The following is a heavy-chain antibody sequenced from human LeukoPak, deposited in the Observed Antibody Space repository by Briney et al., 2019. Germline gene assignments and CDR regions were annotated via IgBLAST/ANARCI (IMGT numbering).Heavy chain of an antibody. CDR3: ARAEVGAVDY. CDR2: ISYDGSNK. D-gene: IGHD1-26*01. Sequence: SGGSLRLSCAASGFTFSSYAMHWVRQAPGKGLEWVAVISYDGSNKYYADSVKGRFTISRDNSKNTLYLQMNSLRAEDTAVYYCARAEVGAVDYWGQGTLVTVSS. J-gene: IGHJ4*02. V-gene: IGHV3-30-3*01. CDR1: GFTFSSYA.